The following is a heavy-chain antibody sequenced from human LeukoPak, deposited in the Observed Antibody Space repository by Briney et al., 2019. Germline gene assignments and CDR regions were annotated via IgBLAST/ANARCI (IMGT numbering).Heavy chain of an antibody. V-gene: IGHV1-69*05. D-gene: IGHD5-12*01. Sequence: ASVKVSCKASGGTFSSYAISWVRQAPGQGLEWMGRIIPIFGTANYAQKFQGRVTITTDESTSTAYMELSSLRSEDTAVYYCAREVDIVATEPGWFDPWGQGTLVTVSS. CDR3: AREVDIVATEPGWFDP. CDR2: IIPIFGTA. CDR1: GGTFSSYA. J-gene: IGHJ5*02.